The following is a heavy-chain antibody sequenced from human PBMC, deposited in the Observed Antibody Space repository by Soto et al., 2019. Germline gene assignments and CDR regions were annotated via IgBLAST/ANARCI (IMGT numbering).Heavy chain of an antibody. J-gene: IGHJ5*02. CDR1: GFTFSSYA. CDR3: AKAGEHYDSSPNGWFDP. V-gene: IGHV3-23*01. D-gene: IGHD3-22*01. CDR2: ISGSGGST. Sequence: HPVGSLRLSCAASGFTFSSYAMSWVRQAPGKGLEWDSAISGSGGSTYYADSVKGRLTISRDTSKNTLYLQMNSLRAEDTAVYHCAKAGEHYDSSPNGWFDPWGQGTLVTVSS.